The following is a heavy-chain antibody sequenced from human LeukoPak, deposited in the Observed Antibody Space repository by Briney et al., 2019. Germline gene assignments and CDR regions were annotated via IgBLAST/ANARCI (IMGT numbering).Heavy chain of an antibody. V-gene: IGHV3-30-3*01. D-gene: IGHD5-12*01. Sequence: GRSLRLSCAASGFTFSSYAMHWVRQAPGKGLEWVAVISYDGSDKYYADSVKGRFTISRDNSKNTLYLQMNSLRAEDTAVYYCARDGYSGSYFDYWGQGTLVTVSS. J-gene: IGHJ4*02. CDR1: GFTFSSYA. CDR2: ISYDGSDK. CDR3: ARDGYSGSYFDY.